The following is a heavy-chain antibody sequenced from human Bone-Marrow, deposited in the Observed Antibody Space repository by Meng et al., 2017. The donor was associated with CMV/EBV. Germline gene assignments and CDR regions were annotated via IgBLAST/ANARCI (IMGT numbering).Heavy chain of an antibody. CDR1: GGSFSGYY. J-gene: IGHJ4*02. V-gene: IGHV4-34*01. Sequence: SETLSLTCAVYGGSFSGYYWSWIRQPPGKGLEWIGEINHSGSTNYNPSLKSRVTISVDTSKNQFSLKLSSVTAADTAVYYCARELRFLEWPHRYYFDYWGQGTLVTVSS. CDR2: INHSGST. CDR3: ARELRFLEWPHRYYFDY. D-gene: IGHD3-3*01.